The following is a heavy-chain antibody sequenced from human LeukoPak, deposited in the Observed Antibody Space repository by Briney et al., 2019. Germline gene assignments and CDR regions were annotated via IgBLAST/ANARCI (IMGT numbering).Heavy chain of an antibody. J-gene: IGHJ2*01. V-gene: IGHV4-38-2*02. CDR1: GNSISNGYY. CDR2: IYHSGNT. Sequence: NPSETLSLTCSVSGNSISNGYYWGWIRQPPGKGLEWIGSIYHSGNTYNNPSLKTRVTMSVDTSNNTFSLHLASVTAADTAVYYCARHEYGASYDWPRDWGRGTLVTVSS. D-gene: IGHD4/OR15-4a*01. CDR3: ARHEYGASYDWPRD.